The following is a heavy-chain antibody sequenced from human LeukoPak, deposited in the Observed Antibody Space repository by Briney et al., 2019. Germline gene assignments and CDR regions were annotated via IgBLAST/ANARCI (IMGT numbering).Heavy chain of an antibody. D-gene: IGHD3-10*01. V-gene: IGHV1-2*02. CDR2: INPNSGGT. Sequence: ASMKVSCKASGYTFTGYYMHWVRQAPGQGLEWMGWINPNSGGTNYAQKVQGRVTMTRDTSISTAYMELSRLRSDDTAVYYCASSPKGEDYYYYMDVWGKGTTVTVSS. CDR3: ASSPKGEDYYYYMDV. J-gene: IGHJ6*03. CDR1: GYTFTGYY.